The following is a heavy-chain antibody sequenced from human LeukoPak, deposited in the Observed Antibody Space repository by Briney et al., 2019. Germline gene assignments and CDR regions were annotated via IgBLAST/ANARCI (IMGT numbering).Heavy chain of an antibody. CDR3: ATVIAVAGMDY. Sequence: GGSLRLSCAASGFTFSSYAMSWVRQAPGKGLEWVSAISGSGGSTYYADSVKGRFTTSRDNSKNTLYLQMNSLRAEDTAVYYCATVIAVAGMDYWGQGTLVTVSS. CDR1: GFTFSSYA. J-gene: IGHJ4*02. V-gene: IGHV3-23*01. D-gene: IGHD6-19*01. CDR2: ISGSGGST.